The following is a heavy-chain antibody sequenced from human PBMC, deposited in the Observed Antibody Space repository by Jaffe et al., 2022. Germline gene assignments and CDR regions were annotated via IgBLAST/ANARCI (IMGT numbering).Heavy chain of an antibody. CDR2: IKQDGSEK. J-gene: IGHJ3*02. Sequence: EVQLVESGGGLVQPGGSLRLSCAASGFTFSSYWMSWVRQAPGKGLEWVANIKQDGSEKYYVDSVKGRFTISRDNAKNSLYLQMNSLRAEDTAVYYCARDSDYDYIWGSYRWDAFDIWGQGTMVTVSS. CDR1: GFTFSSYW. CDR3: ARDSDYDYIWGSYRWDAFDI. D-gene: IGHD3-16*02. V-gene: IGHV3-7*01.